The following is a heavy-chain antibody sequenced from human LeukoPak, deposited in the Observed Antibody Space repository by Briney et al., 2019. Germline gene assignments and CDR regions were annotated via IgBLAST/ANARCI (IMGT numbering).Heavy chain of an antibody. D-gene: IGHD2-15*01. CDR3: ARGSGIRFDP. CDR2: IYHSGGT. Sequence: PSGTLSLTCTVSGGSISTNNWWSWVRQSPGKGLEWIGEIYHSGGTNYNPSLKSRVSMSVDKSKNQLSLKVSSVTTADTAVYYCARGSGIRFDPWGQGTLVTVSS. CDR1: GGSISTNNW. V-gene: IGHV4-4*02. J-gene: IGHJ5*02.